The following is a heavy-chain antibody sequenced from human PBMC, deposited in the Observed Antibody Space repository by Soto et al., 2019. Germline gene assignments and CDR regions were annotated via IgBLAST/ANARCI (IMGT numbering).Heavy chain of an antibody. CDR3: ASRCSGGSCY. CDR2: ISSSSSYI. J-gene: IGHJ4*02. CDR1: GFTFSSYS. Sequence: VGSLRLSCAASGFTFSSYSMNWVRQAPGKGLEWVSSISSSSSYIYYADSVKGRFTISRDNAKNSLYLQMNSLRAEDTAVYYCASRCSGGSCYWSQGTLVTVSS. D-gene: IGHD2-15*01. V-gene: IGHV3-21*01.